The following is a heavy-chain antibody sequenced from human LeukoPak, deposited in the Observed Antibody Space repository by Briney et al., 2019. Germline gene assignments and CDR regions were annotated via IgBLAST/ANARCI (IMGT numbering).Heavy chain of an antibody. CDR2: ISGYNSNT. CDR1: GYTFTSYG. J-gene: IGHJ4*02. V-gene: IGHV1-18*01. CDR3: GRSREGLYSGSSFDY. Sequence: GASVKVSCKASGYTFTSYGISWVRQAPGQGLEWMGWISGYNSNTNYAQKLQGRVTMTTETSTSTAHMELRSLRSDDTAVYYCGRSREGLYSGSSFDYWGQGTLVTVSS. D-gene: IGHD1-26*01.